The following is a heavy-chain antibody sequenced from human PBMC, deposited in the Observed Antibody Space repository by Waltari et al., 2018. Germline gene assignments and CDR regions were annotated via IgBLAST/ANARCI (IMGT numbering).Heavy chain of an antibody. Sequence: VQLVQSGAEVKKPGASVKVSCKASGYTFTGYYMHWVRQAPGQGLEWMGRVDPEDGETIYAEKFQGRVTITADTSTDTAYMELSSLRSEDTAVYYCAREGSSSSRDFDYWGQGTLVTVSS. V-gene: IGHV1-69-2*01. D-gene: IGHD6-6*01. CDR2: VDPEDGET. J-gene: IGHJ4*02. CDR1: GYTFTGYY. CDR3: AREGSSSSRDFDY.